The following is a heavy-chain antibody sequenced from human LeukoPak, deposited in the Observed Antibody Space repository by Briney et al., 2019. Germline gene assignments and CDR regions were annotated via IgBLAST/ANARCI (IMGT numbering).Heavy chain of an antibody. CDR1: AFRLDAFG. V-gene: IGHV3-20*04. Sequence: GGSLRLSCAASAFRLDAFGMSWVRQVPGKGLEWVSGIEWNGGRREYADSVKGRFTISRDNAKNSLYLQMKNLRAEDTALYYCASVPDDTSGNSRYYFKTWGQGTLVTVSS. CDR2: IEWNGGRR. J-gene: IGHJ4*02. CDR3: ASVPDDTSGNSRYYFKT. D-gene: IGHD3-22*01.